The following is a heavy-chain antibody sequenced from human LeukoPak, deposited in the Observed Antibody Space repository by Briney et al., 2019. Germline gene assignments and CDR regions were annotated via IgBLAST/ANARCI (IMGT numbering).Heavy chain of an antibody. J-gene: IGHJ4*02. D-gene: IGHD6-19*01. CDR3: ARSRWLDAFDY. CDR2: ISYDGSNK. V-gene: IGHV3-30*04. Sequence: GRSLRLSCAASGFTFSSYAMHWVRQAPGKGLEWVAVISYDGSNKYYADSVKGRFTISRDNSKNTLYLQMNSLRADDTAVYYCARSRWLDAFDYWGQGTLVTVSS. CDR1: GFTFSSYA.